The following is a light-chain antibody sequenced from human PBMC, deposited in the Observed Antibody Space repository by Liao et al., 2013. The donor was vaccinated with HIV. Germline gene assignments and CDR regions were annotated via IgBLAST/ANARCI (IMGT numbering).Light chain of an antibody. CDR1: KLGDKY. CDR3: QAWDSSTFYV. J-gene: IGLJ1*01. CDR2: QDS. V-gene: IGLV3-1*01. Sequence: SYELTQPPSVSVSPGQTASITCSGDKLGDKYACWYQQKPGQSPVLVMYQDSKRPSGIPERFSGSKSGNTATLTINKTQAMDEADYYCQAWDSSTFYVFGTGTKVTVL.